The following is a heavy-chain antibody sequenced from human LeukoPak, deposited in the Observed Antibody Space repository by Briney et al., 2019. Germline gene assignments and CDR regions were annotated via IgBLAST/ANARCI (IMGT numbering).Heavy chain of an antibody. J-gene: IGHJ4*02. V-gene: IGHV4-59*01. Sequence: PSETLSLTCTVSGGSISSYYWSWIRQPPGKGLEWIGYIYHSGSTHYNPSLKTRVTISVDTSKNQFSLNLSSVTAADTVVYYCAGDSSWYAYWGQGTLVIVSS. CDR3: AGDSSWYAY. CDR2: IYHSGST. D-gene: IGHD6-13*01. CDR1: GGSISSYY.